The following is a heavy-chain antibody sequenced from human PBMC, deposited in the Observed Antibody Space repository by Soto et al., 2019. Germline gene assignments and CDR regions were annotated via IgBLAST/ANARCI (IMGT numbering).Heavy chain of an antibody. CDR2: IYTSGST. J-gene: IGHJ5*02. Sequence: SETLSLTCTVSGGSISSYYWSWIRQPAGKGLEWIGLIYTSGSTNYNPSLKMRVTMSVDTSKNHFSLKLSSVTAADTAVYYCAREKRPYYDILTGPLGFDPCGQGTLVTVS. D-gene: IGHD3-9*01. CDR3: AREKRPYYDILTGPLGFDP. CDR1: GGSISSYY. V-gene: IGHV4-4*07.